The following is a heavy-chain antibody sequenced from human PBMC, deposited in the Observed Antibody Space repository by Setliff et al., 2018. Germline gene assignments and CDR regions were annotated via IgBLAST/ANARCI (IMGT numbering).Heavy chain of an antibody. J-gene: IGHJ4*02. V-gene: IGHV3-7*01. Sequence: GGSLRLSCAASGFTFSSYEMSWVRQAPGKGLEWVANIKQDGSEKYYVDSVKGRFTISRDNAKNSLYLQMNSLRAEDTAVYCCARDGGEYWGQGTLVTVSS. CDR3: ARDGGEY. CDR1: GFTFSSYE. CDR2: IKQDGSEK. D-gene: IGHD3-16*01.